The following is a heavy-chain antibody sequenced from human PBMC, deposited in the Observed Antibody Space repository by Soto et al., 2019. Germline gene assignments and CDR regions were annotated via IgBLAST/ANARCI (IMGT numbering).Heavy chain of an antibody. CDR1: AYTFTNYG. D-gene: IGHD4-17*01. J-gene: IGHJ3*02. V-gene: IGHV1-18*01. CDR3: ARGMTTVRAFDI. Sequence: ASVKVSCKASAYTFTNYGISWVRQAPGQGLEWMGWITTYNGNTNYAQKLQGRVTMTTDTSTSTAYMELRSLRSDDTAVYYCARGMTTVRAFDIWGQGTMVTVSS. CDR2: ITTYNGNT.